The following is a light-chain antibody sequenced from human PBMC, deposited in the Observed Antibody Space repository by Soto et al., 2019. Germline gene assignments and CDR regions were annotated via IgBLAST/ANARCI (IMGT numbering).Light chain of an antibody. CDR1: QSVSSN. J-gene: IGKJ3*01. CDR3: QQSNNWPPFT. CDR2: VAS. V-gene: IGKV3-15*01. Sequence: EIVMTQSPATLSVSPGERATLSCRASQSVSSNLAWYQQKPGQAPRLLIYVASTRATGIPARFSGSGSGTEFTLTISSLQSEAFAVYYCQQSNNWPPFTFGPGTKVDIK.